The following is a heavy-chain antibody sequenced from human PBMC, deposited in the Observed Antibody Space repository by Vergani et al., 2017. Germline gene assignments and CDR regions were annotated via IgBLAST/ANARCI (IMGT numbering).Heavy chain of an antibody. Sequence: EVQLVESGGGLVQPGRSLRLSCAASGFTFDDYAMHWVRQAPGKGLEWVSGISWNSGSIGYADSVKGRFTISRDNAKNSLYLQMNSLRAEDTALYYCAKDLGTTVEGAAVDAFYIWGQGTMVTVSS. V-gene: IGHV3-9*01. CDR3: AKDLGTTVEGAAVDAFYI. J-gene: IGHJ3*02. CDR1: GFTFDDYA. CDR2: ISWNSGSI. D-gene: IGHD4-23*01.